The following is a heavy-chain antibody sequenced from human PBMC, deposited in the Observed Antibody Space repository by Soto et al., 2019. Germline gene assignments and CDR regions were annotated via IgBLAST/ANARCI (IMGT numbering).Heavy chain of an antibody. CDR2: IHYSRST. V-gene: IGHV4-59*01. J-gene: IGHJ4*02. D-gene: IGHD6-19*01. CDR3: ARDSGWAYSLDY. CDR1: GGSISRYY. Sequence: SETLSLTCTVSGGSISRYYWTWIRQAPGKGLECIGYIHYSRSTTYNPSLKSRVTRSVDTSKNQLSLRLTPVTRADTAVYSCARDSGWAYSLDYWGQGALVTVSS.